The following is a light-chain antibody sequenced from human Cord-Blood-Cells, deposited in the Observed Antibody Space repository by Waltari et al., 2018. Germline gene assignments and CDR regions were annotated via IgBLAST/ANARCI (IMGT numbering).Light chain of an antibody. CDR3: MIWHSSAWV. CDR1: SGINVGTYR. J-gene: IGLJ3*02. CDR2: YKSDSDK. Sequence: QAVLTQPSSLSASPGASASLTCTLRSGINVGTYRIYWYQQKPGSPPQYLLRYKSDSDKQQGSGVPSLFSGSKDASANAGILLISGLQSVDEADYYCMIWHSSAWVFGGGTKLTVL. V-gene: IGLV5-45*02.